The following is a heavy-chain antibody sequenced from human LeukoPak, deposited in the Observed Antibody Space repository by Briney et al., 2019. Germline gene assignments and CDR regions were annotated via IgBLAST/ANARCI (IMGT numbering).Heavy chain of an antibody. CDR3: ARDLDGSGSYGVPNWFDP. J-gene: IGHJ5*02. CDR2: INHSGST. V-gene: IGHV4-34*01. Sequence: PSETLSLTCAVYGGSFSGYYWSWIRQSPGKGLEWIGEINHSGSTNYNPSLKSRVTISVDTSKNQFSLKLSSVTAADTAVYYCARDLDGSGSYGVPNWFDPWGQGTLVTVSS. CDR1: GGSFSGYY. D-gene: IGHD3-10*01.